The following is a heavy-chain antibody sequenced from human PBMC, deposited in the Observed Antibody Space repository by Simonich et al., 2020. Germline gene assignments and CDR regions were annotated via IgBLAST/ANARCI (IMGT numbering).Heavy chain of an antibody. CDR2: IYYSGGT. V-gene: IGHV4-39*01. D-gene: IGHD6-13*01. Sequence: QLQLQESGPGLVKPSETLSLTCTVSGGSISSSSYYWGWNRQPPGKGLEWIGSIYYSGGTYYTPSLRSRVPISVDTSKNQFSLKLSSVTAADTAVYYCARHAGFAFDIWGQGTMVTVSS. J-gene: IGHJ3*02. CDR1: GGSISSSSYY. CDR3: ARHAGFAFDI.